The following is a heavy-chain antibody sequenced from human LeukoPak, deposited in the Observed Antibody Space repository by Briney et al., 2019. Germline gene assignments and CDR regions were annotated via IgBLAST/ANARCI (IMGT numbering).Heavy chain of an antibody. CDR1: GGTFSSYA. CDR3: AGSSIVVVPAATIARFDP. J-gene: IGHJ5*02. D-gene: IGHD2-2*01. CDR2: IIPILGIA. Sequence: ASVKVSCKASGGTFSSYAISWVRQAPRQGLEWMGRIIPILGIANYAQKFQGRVTITADKSTSTAYMELSSLRSEDTAVYYCAGSSIVVVPAATIARFDPWGQGTLVTVSS. V-gene: IGHV1-69*04.